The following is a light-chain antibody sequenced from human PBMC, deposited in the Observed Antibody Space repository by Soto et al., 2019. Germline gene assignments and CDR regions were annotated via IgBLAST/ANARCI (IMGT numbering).Light chain of an antibody. V-gene: IGKV3-20*01. J-gene: IGKJ5*01. CDR3: QQYGSSPPIT. CDR2: GAS. CDR1: QSVSSSY. Sequence: EIVLTQSPGTLSLSPGERATLSCRASQSVSSSYLAWYQQKPGQAPRLLIYGASSRATGIPDRFSGSGSGTDFTLTISRLEPEDCAVYYCQQYGSSPPITCGQGTRLEIK.